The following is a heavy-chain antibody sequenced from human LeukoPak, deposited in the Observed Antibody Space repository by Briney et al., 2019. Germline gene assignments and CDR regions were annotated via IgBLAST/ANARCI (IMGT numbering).Heavy chain of an antibody. J-gene: IGHJ3*01. Sequence: GGSLRLSCAASGFTFHDYAVHWVRQAPGKGLELVSGVSWNSGIIVYADSVKDRFTISRDNAKSSLYLQMNSLGAEDTALYYCAKVFGSGSYALFDAFDFWGQGTMVTVSS. CDR1: GFTFHDYA. D-gene: IGHD3-10*01. V-gene: IGHV3-9*01. CDR2: VSWNSGII. CDR3: AKVFGSGSYALFDAFDF.